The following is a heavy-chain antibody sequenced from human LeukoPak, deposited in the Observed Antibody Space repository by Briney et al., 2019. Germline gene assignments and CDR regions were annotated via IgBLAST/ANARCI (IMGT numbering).Heavy chain of an antibody. CDR3: ARRVPAATFDY. CDR1: GGPISSGGYY. J-gene: IGHJ4*02. CDR2: IYYSEST. D-gene: IGHD2-2*01. V-gene: IGHV4-31*03. Sequence: AQPLSLPCTLSGGPISSGGYYWTWIPQQPGKGLEWIWYIYYSESTYYNPSLKSRVTISVDTSKNQFSLKLSSVTATGPAVYYCARRVPAATFDYWGQGTLVTVSP.